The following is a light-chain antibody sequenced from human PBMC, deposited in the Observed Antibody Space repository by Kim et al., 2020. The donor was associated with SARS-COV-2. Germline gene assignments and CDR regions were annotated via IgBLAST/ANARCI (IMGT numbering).Light chain of an antibody. CDR2: EVS. V-gene: IGLV2-23*02. CDR1: ASNVRSYNL. CDR3: FSSALSSTVL. Sequence: RSITISCPGPASNVRSYNLVSFYHHHPGKTPILMIYEVSKRPSGVSNLFSGSKSGNTSSLPISGLQAADEAYYYSFSSALSSTVLFCAGTQLTVL. J-gene: IGLJ2*01.